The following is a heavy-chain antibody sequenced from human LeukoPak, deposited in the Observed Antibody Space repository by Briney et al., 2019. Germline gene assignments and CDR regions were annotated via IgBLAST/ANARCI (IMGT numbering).Heavy chain of an antibody. CDR1: GFTFINYW. CDR2: IKQDGSVK. D-gene: IGHD6-13*01. Sequence: GRSLRLSCAASGFTFINYWMSWVRQDPGKGLEWVANIKQDGSVKYYVDSVRGRFTISRDNAKNALHLQMSSLRAEDTAVYYCARIGYASSSFDYWGQGTLVTVSS. J-gene: IGHJ4*02. CDR3: ARIGYASSSFDY. V-gene: IGHV3-7*05.